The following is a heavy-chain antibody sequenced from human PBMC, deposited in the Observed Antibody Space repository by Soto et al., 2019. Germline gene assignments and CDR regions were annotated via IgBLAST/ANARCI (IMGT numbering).Heavy chain of an antibody. CDR1: GFTFNIYW. CDR3: ARDNWNSY. D-gene: IGHD1-1*01. Sequence: EVQLVESGGGLVQPGGSLRLSCVASGFTFNIYWMHWVRQAPGKGLEWVSRIDNDGSATTYADSVKGRFTISRDNAKNTLFLQMNTLRVDVTAVYDCARDNWNSYWGQGTLVTVSA. CDR2: IDNDGSAT. V-gene: IGHV3-74*01. J-gene: IGHJ4*02.